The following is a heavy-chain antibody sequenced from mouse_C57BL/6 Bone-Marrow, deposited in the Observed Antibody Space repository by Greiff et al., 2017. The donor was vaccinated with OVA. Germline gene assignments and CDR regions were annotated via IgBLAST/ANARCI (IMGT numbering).Heavy chain of an antibody. D-gene: IGHD2-12*01. V-gene: IGHV1-26*01. CDR3: APYYTSY. Sequence: EVKLQQSGPELVKPGASVKISCKASGYTFTDYYMNWVKQSHGKSLEWIGDINPNNGGTSYNQKFKGKATLTVDKSSSTAYMELRSLTSEDSAVYYCAPYYTSYWGQGTTLTVSS. CDR1: GYTFTDYY. J-gene: IGHJ2*01. CDR2: INPNNGGT.